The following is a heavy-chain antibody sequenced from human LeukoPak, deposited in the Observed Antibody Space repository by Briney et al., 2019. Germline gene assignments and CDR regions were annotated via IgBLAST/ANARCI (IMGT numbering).Heavy chain of an antibody. CDR2: ISGSGGST. CDR1: GFTFSSYA. V-gene: IGHV3-23*01. CDR3: AKDNLYYYDSSGSPSDY. Sequence: GGSLRLSCAASGFTFSSYAMSWVRQAPGKGLEWVSAISGSGGSTYYADSVKGRFTICRDNSKNTLYLQMNSLRAEDTAVYYCAKDNLYYYDSSGSPSDYWGQGTLVTVSS. D-gene: IGHD3-22*01. J-gene: IGHJ4*02.